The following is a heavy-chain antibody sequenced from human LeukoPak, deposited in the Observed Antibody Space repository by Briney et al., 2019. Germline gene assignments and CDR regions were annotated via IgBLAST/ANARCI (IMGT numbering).Heavy chain of an antibody. CDR2: ISGSGGST. CDR3: AKDVGYSSSWYYFDY. Sequence: PGGSLRLSCAASGFTFINYAMTWARQAPGKGLEWVSAISGSGGSTYYADSVKGRFTISRDNSKNTLYLQMNSLRAEDTAVYYCAKDVGYSSSWYYFDYWGQGTLVTVSS. CDR1: GFTFINYA. J-gene: IGHJ4*02. D-gene: IGHD6-13*01. V-gene: IGHV3-23*01.